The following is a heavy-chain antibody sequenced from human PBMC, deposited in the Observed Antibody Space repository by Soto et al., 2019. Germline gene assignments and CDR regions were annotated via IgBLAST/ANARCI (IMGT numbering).Heavy chain of an antibody. CDR3: ARRVGAAYWYFDL. V-gene: IGHV5-51*01. J-gene: IGHJ2*01. CDR1: EYTFTSYW. D-gene: IGHD1-26*01. Sequence: EVQLVQSGAEVKKPGESLKISCKGSEYTFTSYWIGWVRQMPGKGLEFMGIIYPGDSDTRYSPSFQGQVTISADKSISTAYLQWSSLKASDSAMYYCARRVGAAYWYFDLWGRGTLVTVSS. CDR2: IYPGDSDT.